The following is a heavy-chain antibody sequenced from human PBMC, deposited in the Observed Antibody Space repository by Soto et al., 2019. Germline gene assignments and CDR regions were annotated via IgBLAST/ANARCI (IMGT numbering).Heavy chain of an antibody. J-gene: IGHJ4*02. CDR3: ARDHDD. V-gene: IGHV4-30-2*01. D-gene: IGHD3-16*01. CDR2: IYHSGST. Sequence: SDTQSRPCSVSGVSLSSRGYSWSWIRQPPGKGLEWIGYIYHSGSTYYNPSLKSRVTISVDRSKNQFSLKLSSVTAADTAVYYCARDHDDWGQGNLVTV. CDR1: GVSLSSRGYS.